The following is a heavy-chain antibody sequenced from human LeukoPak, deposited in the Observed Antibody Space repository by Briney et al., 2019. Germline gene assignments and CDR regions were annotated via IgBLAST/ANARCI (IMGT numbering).Heavy chain of an antibody. V-gene: IGHV4-39*01. J-gene: IGHJ4*02. CDR2: IYYSGST. D-gene: IGHD3-9*01. Sequence: SETLSLTCTVSGGSISSSSYYWGWIRQPPGKGLEWIGSIYYSGSTYYNPSLKSRVTISVDTSKNQFSLKLSSVTAADTAVYYCAPFLRYFDWLLPDYWGQGTLVTVSS. CDR1: GGSISSSSYY. CDR3: APFLRYFDWLLPDY.